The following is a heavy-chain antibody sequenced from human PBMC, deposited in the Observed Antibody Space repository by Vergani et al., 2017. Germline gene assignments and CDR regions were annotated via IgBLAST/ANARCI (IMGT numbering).Heavy chain of an antibody. D-gene: IGHD3-9*01. J-gene: IGHJ4*02. CDR2: ISAYNGNT. CDR1: GYTFTSYG. Sequence: QVQLVQSGAEVKKPGASVKVSCKASGYTFTSYGISWVRQAPGQGLEWMGWISAYNGNTNYAQKLQGRVSMTTGTSTSTAYMELRSLRSDDTAVYYCARDPPNLTSYDRGDYWGQGTLVTVSS. CDR3: ARDPPNLTSYDRGDY. V-gene: IGHV1-18*01.